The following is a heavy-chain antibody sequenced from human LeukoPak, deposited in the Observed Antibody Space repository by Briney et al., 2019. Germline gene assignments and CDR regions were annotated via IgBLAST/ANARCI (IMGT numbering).Heavy chain of an antibody. CDR1: GYTLTELS. CDR2: FDPEDGET. J-gene: IGHJ4*02. Sequence: ASVKVSCKVSGYTLTELSMHWVRQAPGKGLEWMGGFDPEDGETIYAQKFQGRVAMTEDTSTDTAYMELSSLRSEDTAVYYCAKDLDYDILTGYPFPFDYWGQGTLVTVSS. CDR3: AKDLDYDILTGYPFPFDY. D-gene: IGHD3-9*01. V-gene: IGHV1-24*01.